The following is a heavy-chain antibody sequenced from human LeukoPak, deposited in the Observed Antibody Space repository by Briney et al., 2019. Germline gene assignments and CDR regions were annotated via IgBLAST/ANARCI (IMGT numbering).Heavy chain of an antibody. CDR3: ATSRGTMVRGGRVTAWFDP. Sequence: SETLSLTCAVSGGSISSGGYSWSWIRQPPGKGLEWIGYIYHSGSTYYNPSLKSRVTISVDRSKNQFSLKLSSVTAAATAVYYCATSRGTMVRGGRVTAWFDPWGQGTLVTVSS. V-gene: IGHV4-30-2*01. CDR2: IYHSGST. J-gene: IGHJ5*02. D-gene: IGHD3-10*01. CDR1: GGSISSGGYS.